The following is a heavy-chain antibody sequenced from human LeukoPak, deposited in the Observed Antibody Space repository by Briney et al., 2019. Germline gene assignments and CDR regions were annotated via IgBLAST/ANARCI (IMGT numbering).Heavy chain of an antibody. CDR2: IYYSGST. CDR1: GVSISTYS. J-gene: IGHJ1*01. CDR3: ARTDYGGNGYFQH. Sequence: SETLSLTCTVSGVSISTYSWSRIRQPPGKGLEWIGYIYYSGSTNYNPSLKSRVTISVDTSKNQFSLKLSSVTAADTAVYYCARTDYGGNGYFQHWGQGTLVTVSS. D-gene: IGHD4-23*01. V-gene: IGHV4-59*01.